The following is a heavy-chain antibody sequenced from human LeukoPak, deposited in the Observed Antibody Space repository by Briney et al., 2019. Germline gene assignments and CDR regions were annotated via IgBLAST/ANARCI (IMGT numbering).Heavy chain of an antibody. CDR2: IYHSGGT. V-gene: IGHV4-4*02. D-gene: IGHD4-23*01. J-gene: IGHJ2*01. Sequence: SETLSLTCDVSGGSISSSNWWSWVRQPPGKGLEWIGEIYHSGGTNYNPSLKSRVTISVDKSKNQFSLKLSSVTAADTAVYYCARDLHGGNSFTSDWYFDLWGRGTLVTVSS. CDR1: GGSISSSNW. CDR3: ARDLHGGNSFTSDWYFDL.